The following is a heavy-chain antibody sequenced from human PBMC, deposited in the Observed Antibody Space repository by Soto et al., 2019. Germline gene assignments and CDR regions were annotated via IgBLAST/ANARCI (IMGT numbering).Heavy chain of an antibody. D-gene: IGHD6-19*01. V-gene: IGHV4-38-2*02. CDR1: GYSISSGYH. J-gene: IGHJ4*02. Sequence: ASETLSLTCAASGYSISSGYHWGWIRQPPGKGREWIGSIHHSGTTYYNPSLRSRVTISVDTSKDQFSLRLSSVTAADTAVYYCAREISPYNSDWLDYWGQGTLVTVSS. CDR2: IHHSGTT. CDR3: AREISPYNSDWLDY.